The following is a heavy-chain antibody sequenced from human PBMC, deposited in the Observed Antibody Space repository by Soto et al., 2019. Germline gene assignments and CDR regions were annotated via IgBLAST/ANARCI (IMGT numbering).Heavy chain of an antibody. CDR2: MNPSTGNT. J-gene: IGHJ5*02. CDR1: GYTFTSYD. Sequence: QVQLVQSGAEVKKPGASVKVSCKASGYTFTSYDIIWVRQATGQGLEWMGWMNPSTGNTDSAEKFQGRLTMTRNTSISAVYMELSSLSFEHTAVYYCAIGRIIVAGGFDPWGQGTLVTVSS. CDR3: AIGRIIVAGGFDP. D-gene: IGHD6-19*01. V-gene: IGHV1-8*01.